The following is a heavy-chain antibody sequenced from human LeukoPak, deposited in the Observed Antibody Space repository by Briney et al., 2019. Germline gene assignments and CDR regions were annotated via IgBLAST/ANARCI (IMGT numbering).Heavy chain of an antibody. Sequence: GGSLRLSCAASGFTFSSYAMSWVRQAPGKGLEWVSAISGSGSSTYYADSVKGRFTISRDNSQNMLFLQMNSLRAEDTAVYHCAKDRVYGSGSRDAFDIWGQGTMVTVSS. CDR2: ISGSGSST. D-gene: IGHD3-10*01. J-gene: IGHJ3*02. CDR1: GFTFSSYA. CDR3: AKDRVYGSGSRDAFDI. V-gene: IGHV3-23*01.